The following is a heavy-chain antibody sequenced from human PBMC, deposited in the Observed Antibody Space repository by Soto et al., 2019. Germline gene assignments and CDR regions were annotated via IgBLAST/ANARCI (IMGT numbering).Heavy chain of an antibody. V-gene: IGHV3-7*04. D-gene: IGHD3-10*01. CDR1: GFTLLIYC. J-gene: IGHJ4*02. CDR3: ARATGADKEDY. CDR2: IKEDGGER. Sequence: EVQLVESGGGLVQPGGSLRLSCAAPGFTLLIYCMSWVRQAPGKGLEWGANIKEDGGERYYVDSVKARFTISRDNAKNSLYLQMDGVRAEDTAVYYCARATGADKEDYWGQGTLVTVSS.